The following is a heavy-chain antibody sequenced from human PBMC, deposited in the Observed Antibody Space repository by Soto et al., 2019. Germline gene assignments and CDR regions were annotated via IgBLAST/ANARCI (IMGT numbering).Heavy chain of an antibody. CDR2: ISAYNGNT. Sequence: ASVKVSCKASGYTFTSYGISWVRRAPGQGLEWMGWISAYNGNTNYAQKLQGRVTMTTDTSTSTAYMELRSLRSDDTAVYYCARDGARYYDILTGYYTFDYWGQGTLVTVAS. J-gene: IGHJ4*02. V-gene: IGHV1-18*04. CDR1: GYTFTSYG. D-gene: IGHD3-9*01. CDR3: ARDGARYYDILTGYYTFDY.